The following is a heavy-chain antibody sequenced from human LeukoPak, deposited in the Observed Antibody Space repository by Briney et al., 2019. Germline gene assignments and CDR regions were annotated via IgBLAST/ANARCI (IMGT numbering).Heavy chain of an antibody. V-gene: IGHV3-11*01. J-gene: IGHJ6*02. Sequence: GGSLRLSCAASGFIFSDYYMSWVRQAPGKGLEWVSYITSGYIIYYADSVKGRFTISRDNAKNSLYLQMNSLRAEDTAVYYCARDSRGYYGMDVWGQGTTVTVSS. CDR3: ARDSRGYYGMDV. CDR1: GFIFSDYY. CDR2: ITSGYII. D-gene: IGHD2/OR15-2a*01.